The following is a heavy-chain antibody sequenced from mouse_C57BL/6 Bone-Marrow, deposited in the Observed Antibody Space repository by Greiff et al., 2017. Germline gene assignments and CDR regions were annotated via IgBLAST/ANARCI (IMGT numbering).Heavy chain of an antibody. D-gene: IGHD2-2*01. CDR3: AREEMSGMVTWYFDF. CDR2: IYPGSGST. Sequence: QVQLQQPGAELVKPGASVKMSCKASGYTFTSYWITWVKQRPGQGLEWIGDIYPGSGSTNYNEKFKSKATLTVDTSSSTAYMQLSSLTSEDSAVYSCAREEMSGMVTWYFDFWGTGTTVTVSS. J-gene: IGHJ1*03. V-gene: IGHV1-55*01. CDR1: GYTFTSYW.